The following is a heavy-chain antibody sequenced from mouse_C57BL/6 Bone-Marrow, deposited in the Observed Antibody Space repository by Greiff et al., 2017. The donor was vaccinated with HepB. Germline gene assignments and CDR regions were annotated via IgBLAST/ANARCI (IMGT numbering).Heavy chain of an antibody. V-gene: IGHV1-72*01. CDR2: IDPNSGGT. D-gene: IGHD2-1*01. J-gene: IGHJ4*01. CDR3: ARWRLCDGNYGYAMDY. Sequence: QVQLQQPGAELVKPGASVKLSCKASGYTFTSYWMHWVKQRPGRGLEWIGRIDPNSGGTKYNEKFKSKATLTVDKPSSTAYMQLSSLTSEDSAVYYCARWRLCDGNYGYAMDYWGQGTSVTVSS. CDR1: GYTFTSYW.